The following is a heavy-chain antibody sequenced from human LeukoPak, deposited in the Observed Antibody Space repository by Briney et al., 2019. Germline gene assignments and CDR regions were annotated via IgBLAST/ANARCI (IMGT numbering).Heavy chain of an antibody. D-gene: IGHD3-10*01. CDR3: ARGMYYYGSGVYHFNY. Sequence: SETLSLTCAVYGGSFSGYYWSWIRQPAGKGLEWIGRIYTSGSTNYNPSLKSRVTMSVDTSKNQFSLKPSSVTAADTAVYYCARGMYYYGSGVYHFNYWGQGTLVTVSS. V-gene: IGHV4-59*10. J-gene: IGHJ4*02. CDR2: IYTSGST. CDR1: GGSFSGYY.